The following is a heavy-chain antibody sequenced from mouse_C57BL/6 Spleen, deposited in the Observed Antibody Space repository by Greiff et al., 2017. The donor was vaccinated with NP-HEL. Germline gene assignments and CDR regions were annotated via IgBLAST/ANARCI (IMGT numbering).Heavy chain of an antibody. D-gene: IGHD3-2*02. CDR1: GYTFTDYY. CDR2: INPNNGGT. Sequence: EVQLQQSGPELVKPGASVKISCKASGYTFTDYYMNWVKQSHGKSLEWIGDINPNNGGTSYNQKFKGKATLTVDKSSSTAYMELRSLTSEDSAVYYCARGTAQATIAYWGQGTLVTVSA. V-gene: IGHV1-26*01. CDR3: ARGTAQATIAY. J-gene: IGHJ3*01.